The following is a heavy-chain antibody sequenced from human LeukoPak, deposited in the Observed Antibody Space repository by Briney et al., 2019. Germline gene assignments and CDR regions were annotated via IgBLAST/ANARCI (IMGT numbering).Heavy chain of an antibody. CDR2: IYSGGST. D-gene: IGHD4-17*01. Sequence: GGSLRLSCAASGFTVSSNYMSWVRQAPGKGLEWVSVIYSGGSTYYADSVKGRFTISRDNSKNTLYLQMNSLGAEDTAVYYCASSTYGDYVFDYWGQGTLVTVSS. CDR1: GFTVSSNY. J-gene: IGHJ4*02. V-gene: IGHV3-66*01. CDR3: ASSTYGDYVFDY.